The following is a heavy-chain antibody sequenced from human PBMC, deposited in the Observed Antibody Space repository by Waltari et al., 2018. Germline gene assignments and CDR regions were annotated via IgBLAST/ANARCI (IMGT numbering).Heavy chain of an antibody. CDR2: IHHSGST. CDR1: GYSISTDYY. V-gene: IGHV4-38-2*01. Sequence: QVQLQESGPGLVKPSETLSLTCAVSGYSISTDYYWVWIRQPPGKGLEWIGNIHHSGSTYYNPSPKSRVSISLDTSKNQFSLELSSLTADDTAVYYCARGQGYWGQGTLVTVSS. J-gene: IGHJ4*02. CDR3: ARGQGY.